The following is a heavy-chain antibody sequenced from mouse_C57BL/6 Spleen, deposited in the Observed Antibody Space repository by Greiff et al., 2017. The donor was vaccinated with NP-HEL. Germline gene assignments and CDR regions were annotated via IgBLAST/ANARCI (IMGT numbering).Heavy chain of an antibody. V-gene: IGHV14-4*01. CDR2: IDPENGDT. Sequence: EVKLQESGAELVRPGASVKLSCTASGFNIKDDYMHWVKQRPEQGLEWIGWIDPENGDTEYASKFQGKATITADTSSNTAYLQLSSLTSEDTAVYYCTYYRAWFAYWGQGTLVTVSA. CDR3: TYYRAWFAY. CDR1: GFNIKDDY. J-gene: IGHJ3*01. D-gene: IGHD1-1*01.